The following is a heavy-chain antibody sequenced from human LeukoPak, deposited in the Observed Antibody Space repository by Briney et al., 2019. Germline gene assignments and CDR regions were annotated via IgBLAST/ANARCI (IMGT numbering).Heavy chain of an antibody. CDR1: GFIFSSYS. D-gene: IGHD2-21*01. CDR2: IYSGGST. V-gene: IGHV3-53*01. Sequence: GGSLRLSCATSGFIFSSYSMNWVRQAPGKGLEWVSVIYSGGSTYYADSVKGRFTISRDNSKNTLYLQMNSLRAEDTAVYYCARRFPRTDALDIWGLGTMVTVSS. CDR3: ARRFPRTDALDI. J-gene: IGHJ3*02.